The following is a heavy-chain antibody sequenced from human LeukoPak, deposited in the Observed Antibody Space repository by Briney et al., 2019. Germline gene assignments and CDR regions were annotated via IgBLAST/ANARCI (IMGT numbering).Heavy chain of an antibody. CDR3: TRSYSGSQGFDY. J-gene: IGHJ4*02. Sequence: GGSLRLSCAASGFTFSGSAMHWVRQASGKGLEWVGRIRSKANSYATAYAASVKGRLTISRDDSKNTAYLQMNSLKTEDTAVYYCTRSYSGSQGFDYWGQGTLVTVSS. V-gene: IGHV3-73*01. CDR1: GFTFSGSA. D-gene: IGHD1-26*01. CDR2: IRSKANSYAT.